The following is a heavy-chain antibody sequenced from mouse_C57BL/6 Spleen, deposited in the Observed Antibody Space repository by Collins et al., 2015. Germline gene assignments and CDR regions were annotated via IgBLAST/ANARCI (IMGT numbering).Heavy chain of an antibody. J-gene: IGHJ2*01. CDR2: INTETGEP. Sequence: QIQLVQSGPELKKPGETVKISCRASGYTFTDYSMHWVKQAPGKGLKWMGWINTETGEPTYADDFKGRFAFSLETSASTAYLQINNLKNEDTATYFCASIYYYDFDYWGQGTTLTVSS. CDR3: ASIYYYDFDY. V-gene: IGHV9-2-1*01. D-gene: IGHD1-1*01. CDR1: GYTFTDYS.